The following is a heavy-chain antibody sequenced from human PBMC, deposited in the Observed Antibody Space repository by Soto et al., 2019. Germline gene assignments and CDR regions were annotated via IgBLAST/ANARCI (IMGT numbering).Heavy chain of an antibody. V-gene: IGHV3-23*01. J-gene: IGHJ3*02. D-gene: IGHD2-15*01. CDR2: ISGSGGST. CDR1: GFTFSSYA. CDR3: AKDRSGGSSRPPHAFDI. Sequence: XXSLRLSFAASGFTFSSYAMSWVRQAPGKGLEWVSAISGSGGSTYYADSVKGRFTISRDNSKNTLYLQMNSLRAEDKAVYYCAKDRSGGSSRPPHAFDIWGQGTMVTVSS.